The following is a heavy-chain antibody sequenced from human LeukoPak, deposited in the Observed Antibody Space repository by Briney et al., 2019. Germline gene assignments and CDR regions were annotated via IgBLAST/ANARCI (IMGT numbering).Heavy chain of an antibody. CDR2: MSPDGNKK. V-gene: IGHV3-30-3*01. Sequence: PGRSLRLSCAASGFTFSDYNMHWVRQAPGKGLDWVALMSPDGNKKYYADSVKGRFTISRDNSKNTVDLQLNSLRAEDTAVYYCAKDLGRYSYGYLDYWGQGTLVTVSS. CDR3: AKDLGRYSYGYLDY. J-gene: IGHJ4*02. CDR1: GFTFSDYN. D-gene: IGHD5-18*01.